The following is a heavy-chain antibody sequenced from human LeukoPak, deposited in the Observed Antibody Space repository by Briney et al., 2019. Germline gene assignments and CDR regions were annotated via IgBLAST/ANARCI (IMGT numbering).Heavy chain of an antibody. CDR3: ARGTITKLKT. J-gene: IGHJ5*02. CDR1: GGSFSGYY. Sequence: SETLSLTCAVYGGSFSGYYCSWIRQPPGKGLEWIGEINHGGTSNYNPSFQSRVTISLDTSKNHFSMKLNSVTAADTAVYYCARGTITKLKTWGQGALVTVSS. CDR2: INHGGTS. V-gene: IGHV4-34*01. D-gene: IGHD1-14*01.